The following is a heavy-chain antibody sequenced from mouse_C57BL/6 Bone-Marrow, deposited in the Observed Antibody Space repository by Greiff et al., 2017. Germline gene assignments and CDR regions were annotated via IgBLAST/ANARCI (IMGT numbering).Heavy chain of an antibody. CDR2: IDPENGDT. Sequence: VQLKESGAELVRPGASVKLSCTASGFNIKDDYMHWVKQRPEQGLEWIGWIDPENGDTEYASKFQGKATITADTSSNTAYLQLSSLTSEDTAVYDCTTFDGYYVAWFAYWGQGTLVTVSA. V-gene: IGHV14-4*01. CDR3: TTFDGYYVAWFAY. CDR1: GFNIKDDY. D-gene: IGHD2-3*01. J-gene: IGHJ3*01.